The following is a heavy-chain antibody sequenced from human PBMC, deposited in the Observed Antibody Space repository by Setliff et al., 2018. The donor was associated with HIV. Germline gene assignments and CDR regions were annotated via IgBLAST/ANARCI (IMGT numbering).Heavy chain of an antibody. V-gene: IGHV1-18*01. CDR3: ARLRIGSSSWRQLDY. Sequence: ASVKVSCKASGYTFTSYGITWVRQAPGQGLEWMGWISPYNGNTNYAQKLQGRVTVTTDTSTSTAYMELRSLRSDDTAVYYCARLRIGSSSWRQLDYWGQGTLVTAPQ. D-gene: IGHD6-13*01. J-gene: IGHJ4*02. CDR2: ISPYNGNT. CDR1: GYTFTSYG.